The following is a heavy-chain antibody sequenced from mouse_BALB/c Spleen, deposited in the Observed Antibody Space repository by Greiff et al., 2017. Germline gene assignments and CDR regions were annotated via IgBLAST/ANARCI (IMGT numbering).Heavy chain of an antibody. V-gene: IGHV1-5*01. J-gene: IGHJ1*01. CDR1: GYTFTSYW. D-gene: IGHD1-1*01. Sequence: VQLQQSGTVLARPGASVKMSCKASGYTFTSYWMHWVKQRPGQGLEWIGAIYPGNSDTSYNQKFKGKAKLTAVTSTSTAYMELSSLTNEDSAVYYCTRSRGYYYGSSFYWYFDVWGAGTTVTVSS. CDR3: TRSRGYYYGSSFYWYFDV. CDR2: IYPGNSDT.